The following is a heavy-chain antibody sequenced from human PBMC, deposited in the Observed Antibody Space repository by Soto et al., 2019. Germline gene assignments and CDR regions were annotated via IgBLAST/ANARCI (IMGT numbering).Heavy chain of an antibody. CDR3: ARHQAVDFQEKGGLFDS. D-gene: IGHD3-3*01. V-gene: IGHV4-59*08. CDR2: IFYTGGT. Sequence: QAQLQESGPGLVKPSETLSLSCTLSGGSISGYYWHWIRHPPGKGLEWIGYIFYTGGTNFNPSLKSRVTMSVDTSKNQISLKLNSVTAADTAVYYCARHQAVDFQEKGGLFDSWGQGTLVTVSS. J-gene: IGHJ4*02. CDR1: GGSISGYY.